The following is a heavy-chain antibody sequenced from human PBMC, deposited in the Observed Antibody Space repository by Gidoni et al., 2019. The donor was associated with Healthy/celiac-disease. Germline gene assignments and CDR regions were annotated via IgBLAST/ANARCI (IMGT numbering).Heavy chain of an antibody. Sequence: QLQLQESGPGLVKTSETLSLTCAGSGGSIRSSRYYWGWIRQPPGKGLEWIGSIYYSGSTYYNPSLKSRVTISVDTSKNQFSLKLSSVTAADTAVYYCARRVVVVAATPGSYWYFDLWGRGTLVTVSS. D-gene: IGHD2-15*01. V-gene: IGHV4-39*01. CDR3: ARRVVVVAATPGSYWYFDL. J-gene: IGHJ2*01. CDR2: IYYSGST. CDR1: GGSIRSSRYY.